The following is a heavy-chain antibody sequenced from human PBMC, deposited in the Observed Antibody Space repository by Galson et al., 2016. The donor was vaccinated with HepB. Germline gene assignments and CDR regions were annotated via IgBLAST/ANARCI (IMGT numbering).Heavy chain of an antibody. J-gene: IGHJ3*02. CDR3: ATGRDNAFDI. Sequence: CAISGDSVSRYSAAWNWIRQSPSRGLEWLGRTYCRSSCNNEYAVSVKSRISIEPDTSKNQLSLQLNSVTPEDTAIYYCATGRDNAFDIWGLGTVVIVSS. V-gene: IGHV6-1*01. CDR2: TYCRSSCNN. CDR1: GDSVSRYSAA. D-gene: IGHD2-8*02.